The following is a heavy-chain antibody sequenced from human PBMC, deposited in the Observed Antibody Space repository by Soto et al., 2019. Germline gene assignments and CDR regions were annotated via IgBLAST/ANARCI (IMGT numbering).Heavy chain of an antibody. CDR1: GYTFTSYD. D-gene: IGHD4-17*01. J-gene: IGHJ4*02. V-gene: IGHV1-8*01. CDR2: MNANSGNT. Sequence: QVQLVQSGAEVKKPGASVKVSCKASGYTFTSYDINWVRQATGQGLEWVGWMNANSGNTGYAQKFQGRVTMTRNTCISTDNIEPSSLRSDDTAVYYCAGTPYGDNVDYWGQGTLVTVSS. CDR3: AGTPYGDNVDY.